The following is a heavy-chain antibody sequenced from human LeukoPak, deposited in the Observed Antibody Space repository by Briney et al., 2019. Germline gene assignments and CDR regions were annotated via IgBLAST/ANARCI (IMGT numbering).Heavy chain of an antibody. D-gene: IGHD3-10*01. J-gene: IGHJ4*02. CDR3: GRGRIMDF. V-gene: IGHV3-48*02. Sequence: PGGSLRLSCAASGFTFSNYAMSWVRQAPGKGLEWVSYITSSSTTIYSADSVKGRFTISRDNARNSLYLQMDSLRDEDTAVYYCGRGRIMDFGGQGTLATVSA. CDR2: ITSSSTTI. CDR1: GFTFSNYA.